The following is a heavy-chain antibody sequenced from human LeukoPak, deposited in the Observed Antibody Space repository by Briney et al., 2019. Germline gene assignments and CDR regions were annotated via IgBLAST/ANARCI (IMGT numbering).Heavy chain of an antibody. CDR3: ARDSSGGGAFDI. Sequence: GGSLRLSCAASGFTFSSYGMHWVRQAPGKGLEWVAVISYDGSNKYYADSVKGRFTISRDNSKNTLYLQMNSLRAEDTAVYYCARDSSGGGAFDIWGQGTMVTVSS. CDR2: ISYDGSNK. CDR1: GFTFSSYG. D-gene: IGHD1-26*01. J-gene: IGHJ3*02. V-gene: IGHV3-30*03.